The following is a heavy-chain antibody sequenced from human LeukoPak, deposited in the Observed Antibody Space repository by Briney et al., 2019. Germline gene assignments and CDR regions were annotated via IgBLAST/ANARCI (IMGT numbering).Heavy chain of an antibody. V-gene: IGHV4-34*01. CDR2: INHSGST. D-gene: IGHD6-13*01. J-gene: IGHJ5*02. CDR1: GGSFSGYY. Sequence: SETLSLTCAVYGGSFSGYYWSWIHQPPGKGLEWIGEINHSGSTNYNPSLKSRVTISVDTSKNQFSLKLSSVTAADTAVYYCARVTGERNRRIAAAGTGRWFDPWGQGTLVTVSS. CDR3: ARVTGERNRRIAAAGTGRWFDP.